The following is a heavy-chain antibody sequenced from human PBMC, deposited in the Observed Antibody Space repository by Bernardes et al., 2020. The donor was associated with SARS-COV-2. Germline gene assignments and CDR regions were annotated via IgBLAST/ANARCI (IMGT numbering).Heavy chain of an antibody. D-gene: IGHD5-12*01. Sequence: ETLSLTCTVSGGSISSHYWSWIRQPPGKGLEWIGYIYNSWSTNYNPSLKSRVTISVDTSKNQFSLRLSSVTAADTAVYYCARERWLQSRDAFDIWGQGTMVTVSS. CDR1: GGSISSHY. J-gene: IGHJ3*02. CDR2: IYNSWST. V-gene: IGHV4-59*11. CDR3: ARERWLQSRDAFDI.